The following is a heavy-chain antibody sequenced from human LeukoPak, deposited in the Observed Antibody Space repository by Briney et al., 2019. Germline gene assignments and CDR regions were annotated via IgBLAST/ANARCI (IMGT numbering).Heavy chain of an antibody. Sequence: GESLKISCAASGFTLSSYGIHWVRQAPGKGLEWVAFMRYDGSNKYYADSVKGLFIISRDNLKITLNLQMNSLRVEDTAVYYCGSRTGAIWGPGTRATVAS. J-gene: IGHJ3*01. CDR1: GFTLSSYG. CDR2: MRYDGSNK. V-gene: IGHV3-30*02. D-gene: IGHD7-27*01. CDR3: GSRTGAI.